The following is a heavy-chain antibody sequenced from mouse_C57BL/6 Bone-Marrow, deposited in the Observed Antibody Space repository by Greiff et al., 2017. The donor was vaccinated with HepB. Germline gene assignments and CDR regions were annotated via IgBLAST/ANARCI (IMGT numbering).Heavy chain of an antibody. CDR1: GFTFTDYY. CDR3: ARYIDQYYFDY. J-gene: IGHJ2*01. CDR2: IRNKANGYTT. V-gene: IGHV7-3*01. Sequence: EVKVVESGGGLVQPGGSLSLSCAASGFTFTDYYMSWVRQPPGKALEWLGFIRNKANGYTTEYSASVKGRFTISRDNSQSILYLQMNALRAEDSATYYCARYIDQYYFDYWGQGTTLTVSS.